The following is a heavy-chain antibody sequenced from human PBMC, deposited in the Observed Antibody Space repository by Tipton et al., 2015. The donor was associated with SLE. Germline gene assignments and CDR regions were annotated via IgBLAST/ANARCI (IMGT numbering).Heavy chain of an antibody. CDR2: LYTSGST. CDR3: ARGSGSYGYYYYMDV. J-gene: IGHJ6*03. CDR1: GGSISSGSYY. V-gene: IGHV4-61*02. D-gene: IGHD1-26*01. Sequence: TLSLTCTVSGGSISSGSYYWSWIRQPAGKGLEWIGRLYTSGSTNYNPSLKSRVTISVHTSKSQFSLKLSSVTAADTAVYYCARGSGSYGYYYYMDVWGKGTTVTVSS.